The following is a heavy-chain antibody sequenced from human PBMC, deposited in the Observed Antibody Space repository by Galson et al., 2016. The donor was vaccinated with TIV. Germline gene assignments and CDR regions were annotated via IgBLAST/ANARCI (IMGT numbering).Heavy chain of an antibody. Sequence: QSGAEVKKPGESLKISCQGSGYSFSSYWIAWVRQMPGEGLEWMGVIYAGDSDTRYSPSFQGQVTISADKSISTAYLQWSSLRAPDTAMYSCARAGGAADYWGQGTLVTVSS. J-gene: IGHJ4*02. CDR2: IYAGDSDT. CDR1: GYSFSSYW. D-gene: IGHD3-10*01. V-gene: IGHV5-51*01. CDR3: ARAGGAADY.